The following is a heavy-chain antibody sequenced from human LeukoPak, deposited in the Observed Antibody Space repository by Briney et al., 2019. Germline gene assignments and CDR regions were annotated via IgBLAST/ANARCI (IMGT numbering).Heavy chain of an antibody. CDR1: GGTFSSYA. Sequence: GASVKVSCKASGGTFSSYAISWVRQAPGQGLERMGGIIPIFGTANYAQKFQGRVTITADESTSTAYMELSSLRSEDTAVYYCARTSIAARWMLLYWGQGTLVTVSS. V-gene: IGHV1-69*13. CDR2: IIPIFGTA. J-gene: IGHJ4*02. D-gene: IGHD6-6*01. CDR3: ARTSIAARWMLLY.